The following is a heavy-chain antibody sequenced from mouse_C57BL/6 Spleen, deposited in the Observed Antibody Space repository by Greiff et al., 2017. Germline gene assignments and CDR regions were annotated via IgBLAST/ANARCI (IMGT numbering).Heavy chain of an antibody. J-gene: IGHJ4*01. CDR1: GYTFTSYW. CDR3: ARTGADYSNYVAMDD. Sequence: QVQLQQPGAELVMPGASVKLSCKASGYTFTSYWMHWVKQRPGQGLEWIGEIDPSDSYTNYNQKFKGKSTLTVDKSSSTAYMQLSSLTSEDSAVYYCARTGADYSNYVAMDDWGQGTSVTVSS. D-gene: IGHD2-5*01. V-gene: IGHV1-69*01. CDR2: IDPSDSYT.